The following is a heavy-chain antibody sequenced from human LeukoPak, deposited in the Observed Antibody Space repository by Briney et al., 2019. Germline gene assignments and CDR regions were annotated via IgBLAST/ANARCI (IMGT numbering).Heavy chain of an antibody. CDR1: GGSISSSSYY. D-gene: IGHD5-24*01. J-gene: IGHJ4*02. CDR2: IYNSVTT. Sequence: PSETLSLTCTVSGGSISSSSYYWGWIRQPPGKGLEWIAYIYNSVTTNYSPSLKSRVTISIDASKNQFSLNLSSVTAADTAVYYCARLGKLDGYLFDYWGQGTLVTVSS. CDR3: ARLGKLDGYLFDY. V-gene: IGHV4-61*05.